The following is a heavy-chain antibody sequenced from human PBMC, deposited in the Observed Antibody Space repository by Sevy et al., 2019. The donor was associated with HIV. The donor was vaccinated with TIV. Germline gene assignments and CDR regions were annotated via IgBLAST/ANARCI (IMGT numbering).Heavy chain of an antibody. Sequence: ETLSLTCAVYGGSFSGYYWSWIRQPPGKGLEWIGEINHSGSTNYNPSLKSRVTISVDTSKNQFSLKLSSVTAADTAVYYCASSRIFGDYGMDVWGQGTTVTVSS. CDR2: INHSGST. CDR1: GGSFSGYY. D-gene: IGHD3-3*01. J-gene: IGHJ6*02. V-gene: IGHV4-34*01. CDR3: ASSRIFGDYGMDV.